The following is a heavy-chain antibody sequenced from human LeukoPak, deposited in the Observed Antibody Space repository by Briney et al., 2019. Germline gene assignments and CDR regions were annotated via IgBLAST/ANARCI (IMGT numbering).Heavy chain of an antibody. J-gene: IGHJ4*02. CDR1: GFTFDDYA. CDR3: AKFGDMGFDY. D-gene: IGHD3-9*01. Sequence: GGSLRLSCAASGFTFDDYAMPWVRQAPGKGLEWVSGISWNSGSIGYADSVKGRFTISRDNAKNSLYLQMNSLRAEDTALYYCAKFGDMGFDYWGQGTLVTVSS. V-gene: IGHV3-9*01. CDR2: ISWNSGSI.